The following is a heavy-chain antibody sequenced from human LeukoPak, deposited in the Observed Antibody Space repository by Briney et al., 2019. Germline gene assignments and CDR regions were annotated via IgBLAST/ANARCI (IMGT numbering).Heavy chain of an antibody. J-gene: IGHJ5*02. Sequence: SETLSLTCTVSGGSISSSSYSWGWLRQPPGKGLEWIGSIYYSGSTYYNPSLKSRVTISVDTSKNQFSLKLSSVTAADTAVYYCARHRGARYLNNWLDPWGQGTLVTVSS. CDR2: IYYSGST. CDR1: GGSISSSSYS. CDR3: ARHRGARYLNNWLDP. D-gene: IGHD3-9*01. V-gene: IGHV4-39*01.